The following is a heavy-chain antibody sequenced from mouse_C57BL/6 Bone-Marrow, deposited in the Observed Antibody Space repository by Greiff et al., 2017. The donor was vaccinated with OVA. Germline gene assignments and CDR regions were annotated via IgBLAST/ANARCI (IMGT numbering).Heavy chain of an antibody. V-gene: IGHV5-6*01. CDR2: ISSGGSYT. J-gene: IGHJ2*01. D-gene: IGHD1-2*01. CDR3: ARRYYGGY. Sequence: EVQLQQSGGDLVKPGGSLKLSCAASGFTFSSYGMSWVRQTPDKRLEWVATISSGGSYTYYPDSVKGRFTISRDNAKNTLYLQMSSLKSEDTAMYYCARRYYGGYWGQGTTLTVSS. CDR1: GFTFSSYG.